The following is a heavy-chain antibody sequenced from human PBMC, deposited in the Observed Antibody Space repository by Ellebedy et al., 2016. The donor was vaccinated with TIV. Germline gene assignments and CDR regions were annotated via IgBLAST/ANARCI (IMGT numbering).Heavy chain of an antibody. D-gene: IGHD4-23*01. J-gene: IGHJ2*01. CDR3: TREARWGNWYFDL. CDR2: IAPDGGAT. CDR1: GFIFNRYG. V-gene: IGHV3-30*03. Sequence: GESLKISCAASGFIFNRYGIQWVRQAPGKGLEWIGVIAPDGGATVYADFVRGRFTLSRDNSRNTGYLQMNSLSPDDTAVYYCTREARWGNWYFDLWGRGTLVAVST.